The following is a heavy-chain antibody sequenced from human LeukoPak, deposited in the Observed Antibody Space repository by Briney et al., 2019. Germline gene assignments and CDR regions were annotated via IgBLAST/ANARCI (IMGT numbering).Heavy chain of an antibody. J-gene: IGHJ4*02. V-gene: IGHV4-39*07. CDR2: IYYSGST. D-gene: IGHD3-10*01. CDR3: ARGLWFGEGLVY. CDR1: GGSISSSSYY. Sequence: SETLSLTCTVSGGSISSSSYYWGWIRQPPGKGLEWIGYIYYSGSTYYNPSLKSRVTMSVDTSKNQFSLKLSSVTAADTAVYYCARGLWFGEGLVYWGQGTLVTVSS.